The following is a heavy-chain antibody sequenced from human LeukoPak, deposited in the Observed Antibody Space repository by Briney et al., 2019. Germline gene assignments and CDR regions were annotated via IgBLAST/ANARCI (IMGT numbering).Heavy chain of an antibody. CDR1: GFTFNSYL. Sequence: GGSLRLSCAASGFTFNSYLMKWVRQAPREGVGGVSYISSSGSTIYYADSVKGRFTISRDNAKNSLYLQINSLRAEDTAVYYCAELGITMIGGVWGKGTTVTISS. V-gene: IGHV3-48*03. D-gene: IGHD3-10*02. CDR2: ISSSGSTI. J-gene: IGHJ6*04. CDR3: AELGITMIGGV.